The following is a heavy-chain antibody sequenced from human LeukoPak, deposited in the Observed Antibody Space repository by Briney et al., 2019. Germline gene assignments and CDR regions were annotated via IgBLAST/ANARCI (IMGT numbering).Heavy chain of an antibody. J-gene: IGHJ3*02. CDR3: AKDGGSDPDSFDN. CDR2: IRYDGSNK. CDR1: GFIFNTYV. Sequence: GGSLRLSCAASGFIFNTYVMHWVRQAPGKGLEWLAFIRYDGSNKNYADSVKGRFTISRDNTKNSLYLQMNSLRAEDTAVYYCAKDGGSDPDSFDNWGQGTMVTVSS. D-gene: IGHD2-15*01. V-gene: IGHV3-30*02.